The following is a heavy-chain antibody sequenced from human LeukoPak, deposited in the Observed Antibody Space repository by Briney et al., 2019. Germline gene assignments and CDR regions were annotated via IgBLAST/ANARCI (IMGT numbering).Heavy chain of an antibody. D-gene: IGHD6-13*01. CDR3: ARDPAIAAAGKGHYYYYYMDV. V-gene: IGHV1-46*01. CDR2: INPSGGST. Sequence: GASVKVSCKASGYAFTNYYIHWVRQAPGQGLEWMGFINPSGGSTSYAQKFQGRVTMTRDMSTSTVYMELSSLRSEDTAVYYCARDPAIAAAGKGHYYYYYMDVWGKGTTVTVSS. CDR1: GYAFTNYY. J-gene: IGHJ6*03.